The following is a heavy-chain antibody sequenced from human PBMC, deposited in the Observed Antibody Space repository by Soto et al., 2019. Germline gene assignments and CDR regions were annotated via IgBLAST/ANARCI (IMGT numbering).Heavy chain of an antibody. Sequence: ASVKVSCKASGYTFTSYYMHWVRQAPGQGLEWMGIINPSGGSTSYAQKFQGRVTMTRDTSTSTAYMELSSLRSEDTAVYYCARVGTILSRFGRFDYWGQGTLVTVSS. D-gene: IGHD1-1*01. CDR2: INPSGGST. CDR3: ARVGTILSRFGRFDY. V-gene: IGHV1-46*03. J-gene: IGHJ4*02. CDR1: GYTFTSYY.